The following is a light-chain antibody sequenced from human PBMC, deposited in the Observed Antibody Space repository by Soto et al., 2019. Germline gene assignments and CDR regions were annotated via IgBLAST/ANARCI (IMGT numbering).Light chain of an antibody. J-gene: IGKJ1*01. CDR2: GAF. V-gene: IGKV3-15*01. CDR1: QNINSN. CDR3: QQYNKWLTWT. Sequence: EIVMTQSPATLSVSPGERATLSCRASQNINSNLAWYQQKPGQGPRLLIYGAFTRATGVPDRFSGSGSGTEFTLTISSLQSEDFAVYYCQQYNKWLTWTFGQGTQVEIK.